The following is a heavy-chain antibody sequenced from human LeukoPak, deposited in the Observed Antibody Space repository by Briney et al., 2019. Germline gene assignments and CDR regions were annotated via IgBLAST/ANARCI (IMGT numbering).Heavy chain of an antibody. CDR3: TRGPNTVTTSHYFDY. CDR1: GFTFSDHY. V-gene: IGHV3-72*01. Sequence: PGGSLRLSCAASGFTFSDHYMDWVRQSPGKGLEWVGRIRNKANSYTTEYATSVEDRFIISRDDSKKSLYLQMNSLKTEDTAVYYCTRGPNTVTTSHYFDYWGQGTLVTVSS. J-gene: IGHJ4*02. D-gene: IGHD4-11*01. CDR2: IRNKANSYTT.